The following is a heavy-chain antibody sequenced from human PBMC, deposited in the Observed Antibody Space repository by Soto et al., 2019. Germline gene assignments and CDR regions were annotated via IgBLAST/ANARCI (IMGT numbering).Heavy chain of an antibody. CDR2: IYWDDDK. CDR1: GFSLSTSGVG. D-gene: IGHD7-27*01. CDR3: AQSLIPNWGSRAAFDY. J-gene: IGHJ4*02. Sequence: QITLKESGPTLVKPTQTLTLTCTFSGFSLSTSGVGVGWIRQPPGKALEWLALIYWDDDKSYSPSLKIRLTIPHHTSKNQVVLTRTNMDPVDTATSYCAQSLIPNWGSRAAFDYWGQGTLVTVSS. V-gene: IGHV2-5*02.